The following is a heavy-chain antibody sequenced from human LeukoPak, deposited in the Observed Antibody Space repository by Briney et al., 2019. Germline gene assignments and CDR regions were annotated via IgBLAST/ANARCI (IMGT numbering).Heavy chain of an antibody. CDR2: ISAYNGNT. Sequence: APVKVSCKASGYTFTSYGISWVRQAPGQGLEWMGWISAYNGNTNYAQKLQGRVTMTTDTSTSTAYMELRSLRSDDTAVYYCARIRGPAANYYYYYMDVWGKGTTVTVSS. J-gene: IGHJ6*03. V-gene: IGHV1-18*01. CDR1: GYTFTSYG. CDR3: ARIRGPAANYYYYYMDV. D-gene: IGHD2-2*01.